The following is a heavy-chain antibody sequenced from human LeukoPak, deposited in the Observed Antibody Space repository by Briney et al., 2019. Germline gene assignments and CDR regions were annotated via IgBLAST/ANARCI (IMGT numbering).Heavy chain of an antibody. CDR1: GGTFSSYA. D-gene: IGHD3-3*01. Sequence: ASVKVSCKASGGTFSSYAISWVRQAPGLGLEWMGGIIPIFGTANYAQKFQGRVTITADESTSTAYMELSSLRSEDTAVYYCARAPYYDFWSGYLRYFDYWGQGTLVTVSS. J-gene: IGHJ4*02. CDR3: ARAPYYDFWSGYLRYFDY. CDR2: IIPIFGTA. V-gene: IGHV1-69*13.